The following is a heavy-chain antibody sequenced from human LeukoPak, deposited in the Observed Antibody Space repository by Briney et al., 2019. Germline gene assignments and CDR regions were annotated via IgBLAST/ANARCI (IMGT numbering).Heavy chain of an antibody. CDR3: ARGSAYQTNCYFDY. CDR2: IIPIFGTA. V-gene: IGHV1-69*05. Sequence: SVKVSCTASGGTFSSYAISWVRQAPGQGLEWMGGIIPIFGTANYAQKFQGRVTITTDESTSTAYMQLSSLRSEDTAVYYCARGSAYQTNCYFDYWGQGTLVTVSS. J-gene: IGHJ4*02. D-gene: IGHD2-2*01. CDR1: GGTFSSYA.